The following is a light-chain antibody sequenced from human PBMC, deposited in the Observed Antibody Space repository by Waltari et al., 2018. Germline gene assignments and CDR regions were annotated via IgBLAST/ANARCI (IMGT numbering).Light chain of an antibody. Sequence: QSALTQPPSASGSLGQSITIPSTGISTDAEGSDPVFWYQQPPGNAPKLVIYEVTKRPSGVPDRFSGSKSDNTASLAVSGLQAEDEADYYCSSYAGGSSLMFGGGTKLTVL. CDR2: EVT. CDR1: STDAEGSDP. V-gene: IGLV2-8*01. CDR3: SSYAGGSSLM. J-gene: IGLJ3*02.